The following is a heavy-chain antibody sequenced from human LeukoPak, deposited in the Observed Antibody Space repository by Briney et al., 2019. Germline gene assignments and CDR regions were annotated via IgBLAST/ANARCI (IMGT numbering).Heavy chain of an antibody. CDR2: INWNGGST. CDR1: GFTFDDYG. D-gene: IGHD3-10*01. CDR3: ARGGWFGELLFDY. J-gene: IGHJ4*02. V-gene: IGHV3-20*04. Sequence: GGSLRLSCAASGFTFDDYGMSWVRQAPGKGLEWVSGINWNGGSTGYADSVKGRSTISRGNAKNSLYLQMNSLRAEDTALYYCARGGWFGELLFDYWGQGTLVTVSS.